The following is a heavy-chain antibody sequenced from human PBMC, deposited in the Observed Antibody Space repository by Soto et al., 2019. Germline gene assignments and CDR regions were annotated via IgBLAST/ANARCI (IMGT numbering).Heavy chain of an antibody. Sequence: QVQLVESGGGVVKPGRSLRLSCAASGFIFSSYAMHWVRQAPGQGLEWVAVISSDGSNRYYADSVGGRFTISRDNSENTVHLHMSSLTGDDTAVFYCAKAPWNLAHTHYFDFWGQGTLVTVSS. CDR1: GFIFSSYA. V-gene: IGHV3-30-3*01. CDR2: ISSDGSNR. CDR3: AKAPWNLAHTHYFDF. D-gene: IGHD1-1*01. J-gene: IGHJ4*02.